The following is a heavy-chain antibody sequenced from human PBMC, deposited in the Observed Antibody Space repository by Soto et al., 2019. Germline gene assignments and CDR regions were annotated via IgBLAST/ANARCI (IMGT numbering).Heavy chain of an antibody. CDR1: GYSFTSYW. Sequence: GDSLKISCKGSGYSFTSYWISWVRQMPGKGLEWMGRIDPSDSYTNYSPSFQVHVTISADKSISTAYLQWSILKAPDTALSYCARRLYYYDSSGYPSRLGDACEIWGQGTRGT. J-gene: IGHJ3*02. CDR2: IDPSDSYT. CDR3: ARRLYYYDSSGYPSRLGDACEI. V-gene: IGHV5-10-1*01. D-gene: IGHD3-22*01.